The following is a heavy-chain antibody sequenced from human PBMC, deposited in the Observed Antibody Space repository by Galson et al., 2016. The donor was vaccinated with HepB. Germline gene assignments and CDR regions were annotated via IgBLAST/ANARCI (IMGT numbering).Heavy chain of an antibody. Sequence: SLRLSCAVSGLTFSEYWMTWVRQAPGKGLEWVANINQDGSDKSYVDSVKGRFIISRDKARNSMHLQMNSLRAEDTAVYFCSGAGNNFDSWGQGTLATVAS. CDR2: INQDGSDK. CDR1: GLTFSEYW. CDR3: SGAGNNFDS. J-gene: IGHJ4*02. V-gene: IGHV3-7*03. D-gene: IGHD3-9*01.